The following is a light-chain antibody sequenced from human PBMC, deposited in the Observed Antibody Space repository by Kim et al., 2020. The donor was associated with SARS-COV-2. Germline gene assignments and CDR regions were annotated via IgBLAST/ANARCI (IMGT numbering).Light chain of an antibody. CDR3: AAWDDSLIGVV. CDR2: SNS. V-gene: IGLV1-47*02. J-gene: IGLJ2*01. CDR1: SSNVGTNY. Sequence: GLRVNISGSSSSSNVGTNYVYWYQQLPGTPPKVLVCSNSQRPSGVPDRFSGSKSGTSASLAISGLRSEDEADYYCAAWDDSLIGVVFGGGTQLTVL.